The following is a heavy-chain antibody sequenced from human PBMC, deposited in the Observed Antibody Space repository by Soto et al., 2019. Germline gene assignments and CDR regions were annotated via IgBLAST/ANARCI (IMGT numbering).Heavy chain of an antibody. J-gene: IGHJ6*03. CDR3: ARDGCSSTSCYPYYYYMDV. D-gene: IGHD2-2*01. V-gene: IGHV4-31*03. CDR1: GASINIEGYY. CDR2: IYYTGST. Sequence: SETLSLTCTVTGASINIEGYYWSWIRQHPVKGLEWIGYIYYTGSTFSNPALGSRVSISQDASQNQFSLQLTSVTAADTAVYYCARDGCSSTSCYPYYYYMDVWGKGTTVTVSS.